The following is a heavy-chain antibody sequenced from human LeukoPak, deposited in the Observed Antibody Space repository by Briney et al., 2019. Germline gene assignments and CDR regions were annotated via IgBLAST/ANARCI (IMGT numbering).Heavy chain of an antibody. J-gene: IGHJ3*02. Sequence: GRSLRLSCAASGFTFSNYGMHWVRQAPGKGLEWVAVIWYDGSNKYYADSVKGRFTISRDSSKNTLYLQMNSLRAEDTAVYYCARVESSSWYAFDIWGQGTMVTVSS. V-gene: IGHV3-33*01. CDR3: ARVESSSWYAFDI. CDR2: IWYDGSNK. D-gene: IGHD6-13*01. CDR1: GFTFSNYG.